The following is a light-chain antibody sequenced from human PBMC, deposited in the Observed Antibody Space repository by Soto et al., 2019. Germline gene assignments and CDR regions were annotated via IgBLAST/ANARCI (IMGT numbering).Light chain of an antibody. V-gene: IGLV2-14*01. CDR3: SSYSSSSTPYV. CDR2: EVS. J-gene: IGLJ1*01. CDR1: SSDLGAYNS. Sequence: QSALTQPASVSGSPGQSITISCTGTSSDLGAYNSVSWYQQRPGKAPKLIIYEVSDRPSGVSNRFSGSKSGNAASLTISGLQAEDEDDYYCSSYSSSSTPYVFGTGTKVTVL.